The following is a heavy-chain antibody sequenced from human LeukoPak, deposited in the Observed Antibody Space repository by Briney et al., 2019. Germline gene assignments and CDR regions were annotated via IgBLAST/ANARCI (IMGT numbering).Heavy chain of an antibody. V-gene: IGHV3-23*01. Sequence: GGSLRLSCVASAFTFSSQSMNWVRQAPGKGLEWVSAISGSGGSTYYADSVKGRFTISRDNSKNTLYLQMNSLRAEDTAVYYCAKSTYCSSTSCYTTYDYWGQGTLVTVSS. J-gene: IGHJ4*02. D-gene: IGHD2-2*01. CDR2: ISGSGGST. CDR3: AKSTYCSSTSCYTTYDY. CDR1: AFTFSSQS.